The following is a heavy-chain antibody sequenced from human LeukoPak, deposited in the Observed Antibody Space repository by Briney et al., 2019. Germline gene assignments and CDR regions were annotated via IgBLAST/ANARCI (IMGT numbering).Heavy chain of an antibody. D-gene: IGHD2-2*01. J-gene: IGHJ5*02. CDR3: ARGIEVVPTTLDRNWFDP. Sequence: SETLSLTCAVYGGSFSDYYWSWIRQPPGKGLEWIGEINHSGSTYYNPSLKNRVTISVDTSRNQFSLKLSSVTAADTAVYFCARGIEVVPTTLDRNWFDPWGQGTLVSVS. CDR2: INHSGST. CDR1: GGSFSDYY. V-gene: IGHV4-34*01.